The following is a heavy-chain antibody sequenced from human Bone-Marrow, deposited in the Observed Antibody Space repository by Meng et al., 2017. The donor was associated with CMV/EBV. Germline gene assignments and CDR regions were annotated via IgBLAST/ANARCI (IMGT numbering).Heavy chain of an antibody. Sequence: QIHLKESGPTLVNPTQPHTLTCHFSGSSLSTSGVGVGWIRQPPGKALEWLALIYWDDDKRYSPSLKSRLTITKDTSKNQVVLTMTNMDPVDTATYYCAHRQVRGYFDYWGQGTLVTVSS. J-gene: IGHJ4*02. CDR2: IYWDDDK. CDR1: GSSLSTSGVG. V-gene: IGHV2-5*02. CDR3: AHRQVRGYFDY. D-gene: IGHD3-10*01.